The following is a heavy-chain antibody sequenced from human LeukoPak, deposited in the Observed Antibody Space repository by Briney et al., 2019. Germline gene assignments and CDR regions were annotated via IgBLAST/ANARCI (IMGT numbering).Heavy chain of an antibody. Sequence: SETLSLTCTVSGGSISSYYWSWIRQPPGKGLEWIGYIYYSGSTNYNPSLKSRVTISVDTSKNQFSLKLSSVTAADTAVYYCARRRTDRADYYYYYTDVWGKGTTVTVSS. CDR3: ARRRTDRADYYYYYTDV. CDR2: IYYSGST. J-gene: IGHJ6*03. D-gene: IGHD1-14*01. V-gene: IGHV4-59*08. CDR1: GGSISSYY.